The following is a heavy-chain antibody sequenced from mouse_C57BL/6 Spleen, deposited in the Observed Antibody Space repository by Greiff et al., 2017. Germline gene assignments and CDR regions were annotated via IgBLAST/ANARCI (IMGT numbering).Heavy chain of an antibody. Sequence: KLVESEGGLVQPGSSMKLSCTASGFTFSDYYMAWVRQVPEKGLEWVANINYDGSSTYYLDSLKSRFIISRDNAKNILYLQMSSLKSEDTATYYCARDLDGSSYGWYFDVWGTGTTVTVSS. CDR3: ARDLDGSSYGWYFDV. D-gene: IGHD1-1*01. CDR2: INYDGSST. J-gene: IGHJ1*03. V-gene: IGHV5-16*01. CDR1: GFTFSDYY.